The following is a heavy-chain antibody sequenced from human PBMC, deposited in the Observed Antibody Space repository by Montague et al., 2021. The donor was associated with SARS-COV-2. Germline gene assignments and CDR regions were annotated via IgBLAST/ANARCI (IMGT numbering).Heavy chain of an antibody. D-gene: IGHD3-22*01. Sequence: SETLSLTCTVSGGSINDHYRSWIRQSPGKGLEWIGYISSNGKTNYNPSLKSRVTLSADASRNEFSLKLDFVTAADTAVYICARRGYYDSAGYHWHLDLWGRGMLVTVSS. CDR1: GGSINDHY. CDR2: ISSNGKT. V-gene: IGHV4-4*09. CDR3: ARRGYYDSAGYHWHLDL. J-gene: IGHJ2*01.